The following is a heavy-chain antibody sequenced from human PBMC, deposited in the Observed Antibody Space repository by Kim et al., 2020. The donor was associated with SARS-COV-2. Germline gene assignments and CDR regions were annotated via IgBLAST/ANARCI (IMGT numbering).Heavy chain of an antibody. CDR1: GGSISSYY. CDR2: IYYSGST. V-gene: IGHV4-59*01. D-gene: IGHD3-22*01. Sequence: SETLSLTCTVSGGSISSYYWSWIRQPPGKGLEWIGYIYYSGSTNYNPSLKSRVTISVDTSKNQFSLKLSSVTAADTAVYYCARNWGSSGYYGGYSYGMDVWGQGTTVTISS. J-gene: IGHJ6*02. CDR3: ARNWGSSGYYGGYSYGMDV.